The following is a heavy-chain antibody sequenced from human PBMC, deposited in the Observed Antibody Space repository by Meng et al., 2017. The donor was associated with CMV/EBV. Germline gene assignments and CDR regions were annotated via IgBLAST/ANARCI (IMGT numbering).Heavy chain of an antibody. Sequence: GESLKISSAASGFTFSSYSMNWVRQAPGKGLEWVSSISSSSSYIYYADSVKGRFTISRDNAKNSLYLQMNSLRAEDTAVYYCARDTGELHFDPWGQGTLVTVSS. CDR2: ISSSSSYI. CDR1: GFTFSSYS. V-gene: IGHV3-21*01. D-gene: IGHD1-26*01. CDR3: ARDTGELHFDP. J-gene: IGHJ5*02.